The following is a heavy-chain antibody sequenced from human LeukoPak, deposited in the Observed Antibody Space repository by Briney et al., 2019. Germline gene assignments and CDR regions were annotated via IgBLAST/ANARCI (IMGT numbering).Heavy chain of an antibody. CDR3: ASERYYHGMDV. Sequence: PGGSLRLSCAASGFTFSSYGMHRVRQAPGKGLEWVALIWNDGSNKYYADSVKGRFTISRDNSKNTLFLQMNSLRVEDTAVYYCASERYYHGMDVWGQGTTVTVSS. V-gene: IGHV3-33*01. CDR2: IWNDGSNK. CDR1: GFTFSSYG. J-gene: IGHJ6*02.